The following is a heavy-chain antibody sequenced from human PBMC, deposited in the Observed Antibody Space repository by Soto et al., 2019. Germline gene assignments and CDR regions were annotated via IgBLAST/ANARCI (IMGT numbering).Heavy chain of an antibody. Sequence: QLQLQESGSGLVKPSQTLSLTCAVSGGSIISGGYSWSWIRQPPGKGLEWIGYIYHSGSTYYNPSLKCRVTISVDRSKNQFSLKLSSVTAADTAVYYCARAGGLGAVAADYWGQGTLVTVSS. CDR3: ARAGGLGAVAADY. CDR1: GGSIISGGYS. CDR2: IYHSGST. D-gene: IGHD6-19*01. V-gene: IGHV4-30-2*01. J-gene: IGHJ4*02.